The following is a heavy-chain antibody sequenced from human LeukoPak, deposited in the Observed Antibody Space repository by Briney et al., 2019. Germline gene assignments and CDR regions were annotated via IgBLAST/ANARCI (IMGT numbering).Heavy chain of an antibody. J-gene: IGHJ5*02. CDR2: INSDGSST. D-gene: IGHD6-19*01. V-gene: IGHV3-74*01. CDR3: AIPFAVAGLGQNWFDP. CDR1: GFTFSSYW. Sequence: GGSLRLSCAASGFTFSSYWMHWVRQAPGKGLVWVSRINSDGSSTSYADSVKGRFTISRDNAKNTLYLQMNSLRAEDTAVYYCAIPFAVAGLGQNWFDPWGQGTLVTVSS.